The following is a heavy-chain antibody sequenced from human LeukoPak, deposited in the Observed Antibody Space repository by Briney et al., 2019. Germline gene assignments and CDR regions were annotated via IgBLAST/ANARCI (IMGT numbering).Heavy chain of an antibody. CDR3: ARDASFAVGATLDF. V-gene: IGHV3-30*04. CDR2: VSYDGSNK. Sequence: GGSLRLSCAASGFTFSSYAMHWVRQAPGKGLEWVAVVSYDGSNKYYANSVKGRFTISRDKSKNTLHLQMNSLRAEDTAIYYCARDASFAVGATLDFWGQGTLVTVSS. D-gene: IGHD1-26*01. CDR1: GFTFSSYA. J-gene: IGHJ4*02.